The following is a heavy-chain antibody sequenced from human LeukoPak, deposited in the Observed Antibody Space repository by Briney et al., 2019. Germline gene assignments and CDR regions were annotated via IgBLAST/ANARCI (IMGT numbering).Heavy chain of an antibody. V-gene: IGHV1-24*01. Sequence: GASVKVSCKVSGYTLTELSMHWVRQAPGKGLEWMGGSDPEDGETIYAQKFQGRVTMTEDTSTDTAYMELSSLRSEDTAVYYCATSGARSGYYYFDYWGQGTLVTVSS. CDR3: ATSGARSGYYYFDY. CDR2: SDPEDGET. D-gene: IGHD3-22*01. CDR1: GYTLTELS. J-gene: IGHJ4*02.